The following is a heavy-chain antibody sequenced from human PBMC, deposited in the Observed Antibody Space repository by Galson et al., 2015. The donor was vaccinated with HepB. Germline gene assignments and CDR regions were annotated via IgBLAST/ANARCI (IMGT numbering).Heavy chain of an antibody. CDR1: GFTFSTYS. J-gene: IGHJ6*03. CDR3: ARGGNYFYYYIDV. Sequence: SLRLSCAVSGFTFSTYSMNWVRQAPGKGLEWVSYISSSGDTIYYADSVKGRFSISRDSAKNSLYLQMNSLRPEDTAIYYCARGGNYFYYYIDVWGKGTTVTISS. CDR2: ISSSGDTI. D-gene: IGHD1-26*01. V-gene: IGHV3-48*01.